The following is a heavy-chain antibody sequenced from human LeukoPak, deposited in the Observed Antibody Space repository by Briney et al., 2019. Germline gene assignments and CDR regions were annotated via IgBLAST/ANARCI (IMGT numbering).Heavy chain of an antibody. CDR1: GGSITNYY. D-gene: IGHD1-26*01. Sequence: SETLSLTCTVSGGSITNYYWSWIRQPPGKGLEWIGHIYSSGSTTYSPSLKSRVTMSVDTSKNQFALKLTSVTAADTAVYYCASHRSDGTYPLDYWGQGALVTVSS. CDR3: ASHRSDGTYPLDY. J-gene: IGHJ4*02. V-gene: IGHV4-59*08. CDR2: IYSSGST.